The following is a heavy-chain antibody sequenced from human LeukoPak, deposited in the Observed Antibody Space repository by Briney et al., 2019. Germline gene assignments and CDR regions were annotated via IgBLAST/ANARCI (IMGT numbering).Heavy chain of an antibody. CDR2: ISGSGGST. D-gene: IGHD4-23*01. V-gene: IGHV3-23*01. CDR3: VKDFGGNSDY. CDR1: GFTFSNYV. Sequence: GGSLRLSCAASGFTFSNYVMSWVRQAPGKGLEWVSSISGSGGSTYYADSVRGRFTISRDNSKNTLYLQMNSLRAEDTAVYYCVKDFGGNSDYWGQGTLVTVSS. J-gene: IGHJ4*02.